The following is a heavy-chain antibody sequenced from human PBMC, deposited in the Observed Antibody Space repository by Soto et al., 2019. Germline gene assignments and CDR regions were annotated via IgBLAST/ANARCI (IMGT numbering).Heavy chain of an antibody. CDR2: INAGNSNT. D-gene: IGHD2-8*01. CDR1: GCTFTNHA. CDR3: ARLKSVYNYGMEV. V-gene: IGHV1-3*01. Sequence: ASVKVSCKASGCTFTNHAMHWVRQAPGKRLEWMGCINAGNSNTKYSQNLQGRVTITRDTSASTAYMEMSSLRSEDTAIYYCARLKSVYNYGMEVWGQGTTVTVSS. J-gene: IGHJ6*02.